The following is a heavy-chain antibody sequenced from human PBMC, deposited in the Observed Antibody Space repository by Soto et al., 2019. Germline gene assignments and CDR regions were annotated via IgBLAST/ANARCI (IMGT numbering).Heavy chain of an antibody. D-gene: IGHD1-1*01. J-gene: IGHJ4*02. Sequence: QVQLQESGPGLVKPSETLSLTCTVSGGSISGYYWSWIRQPPGKRLEWIGYIDYYGSTNYNPSLKSRVTISVDTSKKQFSLNLGSVTAADTAIDYCARYANDNHFWGQGTLVTVST. CDR2: IDYYGST. CDR1: GGSISGYY. CDR3: ARYANDNHF. V-gene: IGHV4-59*01.